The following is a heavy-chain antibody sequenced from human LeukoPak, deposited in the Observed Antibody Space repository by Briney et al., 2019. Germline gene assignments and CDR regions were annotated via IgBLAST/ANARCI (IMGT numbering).Heavy chain of an antibody. V-gene: IGHV1-46*01. CDR2: INPSGGST. D-gene: IGHD2-2*02. Sequence: ASVKVSCKASGYTFTSYYMHWVRQAPGQGLEWMGIINPSGGSTSYAQKFKDRVTMTRDTSTSIVYMELSSLRSEDTAVYYCARDQTACSRTNCYNLHYGMDVWGQGTTVTVSS. CDR1: GYTFTSYY. CDR3: ARDQTACSRTNCYNLHYGMDV. J-gene: IGHJ6*02.